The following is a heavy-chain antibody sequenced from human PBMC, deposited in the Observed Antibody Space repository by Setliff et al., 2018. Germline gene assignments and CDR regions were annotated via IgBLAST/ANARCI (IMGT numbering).Heavy chain of an antibody. V-gene: IGHV4-39*07. D-gene: IGHD5-12*01. J-gene: IGHJ2*01. CDR3: ARNPDFLQYSFDL. CDR1: GGSISNSTFY. CDR2: IHYYGSIFDDGTTYST. Sequence: SETLSLTCTVSGGSISNSTFYWGWIRQPPGKGLEWIGSIHYYGSIFDDGTTYSTYYNPSLKSRATISIDTSKSQFSLKLSSMTAADTALYYCARNPDFLQYSFDLWGRGTLVTVSS.